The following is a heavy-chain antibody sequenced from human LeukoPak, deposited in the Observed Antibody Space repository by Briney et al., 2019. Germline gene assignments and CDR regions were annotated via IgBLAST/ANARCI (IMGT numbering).Heavy chain of an antibody. V-gene: IGHV3-23*01. Sequence: AGGSLRLSCAASGFTFSGSGMSWVRQAPGKGLEWVSAISGSGGSTYYADSVKGRFTISRDNSKNTLYLQMNSLRAEDTAVYYCAKGSDDFDYWGQGTLVTVSS. D-gene: IGHD3-16*01. J-gene: IGHJ4*02. CDR3: AKGSDDFDY. CDR2: ISGSGGST. CDR1: GFTFSGSG.